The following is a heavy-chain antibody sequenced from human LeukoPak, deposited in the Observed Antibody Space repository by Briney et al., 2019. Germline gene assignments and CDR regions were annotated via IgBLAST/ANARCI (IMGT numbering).Heavy chain of an antibody. V-gene: IGHV5-51*01. Sequence: RGESLKISCKGSGYTFTSYWIGWVRQMPGKGLEWMGIIYPGDSDTRYSPSFQGQVTISADKSSSTAYLQWSSLKASDTAMYYCARQAVSYFDYWGQGTLVTVSS. CDR2: IYPGDSDT. CDR1: GYTFTSYW. D-gene: IGHD3-16*02. J-gene: IGHJ4*02. CDR3: ARQAVSYFDY.